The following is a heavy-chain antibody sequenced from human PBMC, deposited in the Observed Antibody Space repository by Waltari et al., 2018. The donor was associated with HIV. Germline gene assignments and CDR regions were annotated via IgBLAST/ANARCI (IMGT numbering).Heavy chain of an antibody. V-gene: IGHV1-2*06. Sequence: QVQLVQSGAELKTPGVSVEFSCRASGYPFTAYYIQWVRQAPVQGLQWMGRINPISGSTNIPLTFQGRITMTRDTSSGAVFTELRGLKFNDTALYYCARGESVSVSNIPPGYRFDFWGQGTLITVSS. CDR2: INPISGST. CDR1: GYPFTAYY. D-gene: IGHD2-15*01. J-gene: IGHJ4*02. CDR3: ARGESVSVSNIPPGYRFDF.